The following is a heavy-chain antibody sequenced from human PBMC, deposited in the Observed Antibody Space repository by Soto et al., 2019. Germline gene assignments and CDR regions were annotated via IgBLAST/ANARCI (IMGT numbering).Heavy chain of an antibody. CDR3: ARRYSGSWYNWFDP. J-gene: IGHJ5*02. Sequence: PSETLSLTCTVSGGSISSSSYYWGWIRQPPGKGPEWIGSIYYSGSTYYNPSLKSRVTISVDTSKNQFSLKLSSVTAADTAVYYCARRYSGSWYNWFDPWGQGTLVTVSS. V-gene: IGHV4-39*01. CDR2: IYYSGST. D-gene: IGHD6-13*01. CDR1: GGSISSSSYY.